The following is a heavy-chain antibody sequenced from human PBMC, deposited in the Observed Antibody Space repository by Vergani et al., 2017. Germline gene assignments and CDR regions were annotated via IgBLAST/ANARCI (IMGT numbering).Heavy chain of an antibody. CDR3: AKDPLWFQDSSGFDY. CDR2: ISGSGGRT. V-gene: IGHV3-23*01. D-gene: IGHD3-22*01. J-gene: IGHJ4*02. Sequence: EVQLLESGGGLVQPGGSLRLSCAASGFTFSSYAMSWVRQAPGKGLEWVSAISGSGGRTYYADSVKGRFTISRDNSKNTLYLQMNSLRAEDTAVYYCAKDPLWFQDSSGFDYWGQGTLVTVSS. CDR1: GFTFSSYA.